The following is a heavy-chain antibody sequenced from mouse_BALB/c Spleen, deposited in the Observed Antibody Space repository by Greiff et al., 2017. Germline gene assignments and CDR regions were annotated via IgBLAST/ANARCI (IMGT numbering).Heavy chain of an antibody. J-gene: IGHJ3*01. Sequence: EVKVVESGGGLVKPGGSLKLSCAASGFAFSSYDMSWVRQTPEKRLEWVAYISSGGGSTYYPDTVKGRFTISRDNAKNTLYLQMSSLKSEDTAMYYCARHQLGLLFAYWGQGTLVTVSA. CDR3: ARHQLGLLFAY. D-gene: IGHD3-1*01. V-gene: IGHV5-12-1*01. CDR1: GFAFSSYD. CDR2: ISSGGGST.